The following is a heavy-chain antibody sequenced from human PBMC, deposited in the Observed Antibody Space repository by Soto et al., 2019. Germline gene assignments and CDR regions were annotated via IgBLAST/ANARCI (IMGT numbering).Heavy chain of an antibody. J-gene: IGHJ6*02. CDR1: GFTFSSYA. D-gene: IGHD3-9*01. CDR3: GKPLGDLTGYYPLGYYYGMDV. Sequence: GGSLTLSCAASGFTFSSYALCWVRQAPGKGLGWVSAISGSCGSTYYADSVKGRFTISRDNSKNTLYLQMNSLRAEDTAVYYCGKPLGDLTGYYPLGYYYGMDVWGQGTTVTVSS. V-gene: IGHV3-23*01. CDR2: ISGSCGST.